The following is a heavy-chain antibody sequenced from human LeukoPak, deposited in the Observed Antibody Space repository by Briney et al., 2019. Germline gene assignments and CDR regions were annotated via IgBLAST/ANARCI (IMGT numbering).Heavy chain of an antibody. V-gene: IGHV3-9*01. CDR2: IGWNSGNI. Sequence: GRSLRLSCAASGFTFDNYVIHWVRQAPGKGLEWVSGIGWNSGNIGYADSVKGRFTISRDNAKNSLYLQMNSLRPEDTALYYCARESNWYFDLWGRGTLVTVSS. CDR3: ARESNWYFDL. CDR1: GFTFDNYV. J-gene: IGHJ2*01.